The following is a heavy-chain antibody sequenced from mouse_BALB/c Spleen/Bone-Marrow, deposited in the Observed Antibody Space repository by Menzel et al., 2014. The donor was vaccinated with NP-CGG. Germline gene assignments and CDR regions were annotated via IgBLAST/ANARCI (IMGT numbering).Heavy chain of an antibody. D-gene: IGHD1-1*01. V-gene: IGHV1-87*01. CDR2: IYPGDGDA. CDR3: ARNYYYASSWSAMDY. CDR1: GYTFTSYW. J-gene: IGHJ4*01. Sequence: VQLQQSGAELARPGASVKLSCKASGYTFTSYWMQWVKQRPGQGPEWIGTIYPGDGDARYTQKFKGKATLTADKSSCTAYMQLSSLASEDSAVYYCARNYYYASSWSAMDYWGQGTSVTVSS.